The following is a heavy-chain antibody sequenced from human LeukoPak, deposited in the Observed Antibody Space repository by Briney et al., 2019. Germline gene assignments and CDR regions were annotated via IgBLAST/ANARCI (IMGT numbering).Heavy chain of an antibody. Sequence: PGGSLRLSCAASGFTFSSYWMHWVRQAPGKGLVWVSRINSDGSSTSYADSVKGRFTISRDNAKNTLYLQMNSLRAEDTAVYYCAKEVNTYYYDSSGYPIFDYWGQGTLVTVSS. J-gene: IGHJ4*02. CDR3: AKEVNTYYYDSSGYPIFDY. CDR1: GFTFSSYW. CDR2: INSDGSST. D-gene: IGHD3-22*01. V-gene: IGHV3-74*01.